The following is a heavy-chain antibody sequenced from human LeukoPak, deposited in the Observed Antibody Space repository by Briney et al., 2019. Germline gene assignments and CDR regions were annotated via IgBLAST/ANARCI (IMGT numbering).Heavy chain of an antibody. Sequence: GGSLRLSCVVSGFTFSTYWMSWVRQAPGKGLEWVSLIYSGGSTYYADSVKGRFTISRDSSKNTLYLQMNSLRAEDTAVYYCARDPRYDSSGFFYGMDVWGQGTTVTVSS. J-gene: IGHJ6*02. V-gene: IGHV3-66*01. CDR2: IYSGGST. CDR1: GFTFSTYW. D-gene: IGHD3-22*01. CDR3: ARDPRYDSSGFFYGMDV.